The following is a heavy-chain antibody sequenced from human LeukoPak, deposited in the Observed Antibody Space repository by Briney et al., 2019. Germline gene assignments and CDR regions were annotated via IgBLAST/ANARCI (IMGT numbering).Heavy chain of an antibody. V-gene: IGHV4-34*01. D-gene: IGHD6-13*01. J-gene: IGHJ4*02. Sequence: SETLSLTCAVYGGSFSGYYWSWIRQPPGKGLEWIGEINHSGSTNYNPSLKSRVTISVDTSKNQFSLKLSSVTAADTAVYYCARSNPWYSSSWVDYWGQGTLVTVSS. CDR3: ARSNPWYSSSWVDY. CDR2: INHSGST. CDR1: GGSFSGYY.